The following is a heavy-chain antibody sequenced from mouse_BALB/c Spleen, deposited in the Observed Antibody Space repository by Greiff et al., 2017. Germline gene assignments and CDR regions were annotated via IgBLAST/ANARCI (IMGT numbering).Heavy chain of an antibody. CDR3: AGNYYGSHYYYAMDY. V-gene: IGHV5-12-1*01. Sequence: EVKLVESGGGLVKPGGSLKLSCAASGFAFSSYDMSWVRQTPEKRLEWVAYISSGGGSTYYPDTVKGRFTISRDNAKNTLYLQMSSLRSEDTAMYYCAGNYYGSHYYYAMDYWGQGTSVTVSS. J-gene: IGHJ4*01. D-gene: IGHD1-1*01. CDR1: GFAFSSYD. CDR2: ISSGGGST.